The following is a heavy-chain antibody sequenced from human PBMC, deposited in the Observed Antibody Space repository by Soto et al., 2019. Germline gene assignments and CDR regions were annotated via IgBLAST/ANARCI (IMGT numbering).Heavy chain of an antibody. CDR1: GFTFSSYW. CDR2: INSDGSTT. Sequence: EVQLVESGGGLVQPGGSLRLSCAASGFTFSSYWMHWVRQAPGKGLVWVSRINSDGSTTTYADSVKGRFTISRDNAKNPLYLQMNSLRAEDAAVYYCARSLNSGSTFDPWGQGTLVTVSS. V-gene: IGHV3-74*01. D-gene: IGHD6-6*01. CDR3: ARSLNSGSTFDP. J-gene: IGHJ5*02.